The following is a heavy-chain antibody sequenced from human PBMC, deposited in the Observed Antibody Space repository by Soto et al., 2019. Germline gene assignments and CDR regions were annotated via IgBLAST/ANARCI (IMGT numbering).Heavy chain of an antibody. J-gene: IGHJ4*02. CDR1: GYTFTSYA. Sequence: ASVKVSCKASGYTFTSYAMHWVRQAPGQRLEWMGWINAGNGNTKYSQKFQGRVTITRDTSASTAHMELSSLRSEDTAVYYCASRGYSYGYQDYWGQGTLVTVSS. CDR3: ASRGYSYGYQDY. CDR2: INAGNGNT. V-gene: IGHV1-3*01. D-gene: IGHD5-18*01.